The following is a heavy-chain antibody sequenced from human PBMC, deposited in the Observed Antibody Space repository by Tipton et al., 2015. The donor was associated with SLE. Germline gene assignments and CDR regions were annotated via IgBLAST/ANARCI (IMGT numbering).Heavy chain of an antibody. D-gene: IGHD4/OR15-4a*01. Sequence: TLSLTCAFYGGSFSVYYWTWIRQPPGRGLEWIGEINHSGSTNYNPSLKCRVTISVDTSKDQFSLKLRSVTAADAAVYYCARRCAKGLGYWGQGTLVTVSS. CDR2: INHSGST. CDR3: ARRCAKGLGY. V-gene: IGHV4-34*01. J-gene: IGHJ4*02. CDR1: GGSFSVYY.